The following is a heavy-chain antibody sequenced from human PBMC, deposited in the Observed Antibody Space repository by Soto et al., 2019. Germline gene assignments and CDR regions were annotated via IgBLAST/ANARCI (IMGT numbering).Heavy chain of an antibody. CDR2: INPSGGST. J-gene: IGHJ4*02. CDR1: GYTFTSYY. CDR3: AREWDYVWGSYRYNTPIDY. V-gene: IGHV1-46*01. Sequence: QVQLVQSGAEVKKPGASVKVSCKASGYTFTSYYMHWVRQARGQGLEWMGIINPSGGSTSYAQKGQGRVTMTRDTATSTVYRELSSLRAEDTAVYYCAREWDYVWGSYRYNTPIDYWGQGTLVTVSS. D-gene: IGHD3-16*02.